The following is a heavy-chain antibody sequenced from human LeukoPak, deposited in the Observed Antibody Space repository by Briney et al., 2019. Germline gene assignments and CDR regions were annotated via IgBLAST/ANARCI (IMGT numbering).Heavy chain of an antibody. J-gene: IGHJ6*02. Sequence: PSETLSLTCTVSGGPISSYYWTWLRQPPGKGLEWIGYIYYTGSTNYNPSLESRVTISVDTSKNQFSLKLSSVTAADTAVYYCAGSYCSSTSCYGGAVYGMDVWGQGTTVTVSS. CDR2: IYYTGST. CDR3: AGSYCSSTSCYGGAVYGMDV. V-gene: IGHV4-59*08. CDR1: GGPISSYY. D-gene: IGHD2-2*01.